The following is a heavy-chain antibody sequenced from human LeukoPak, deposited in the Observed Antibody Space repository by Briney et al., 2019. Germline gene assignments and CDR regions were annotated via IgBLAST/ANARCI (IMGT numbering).Heavy chain of an antibody. J-gene: IGHJ4*02. CDR3: ARDRFTMVRGVIDF. D-gene: IGHD3-10*01. CDR2: IYTGGST. V-gene: IGHV3-53*01. Sequence: PGGSLRLSCAAPGFTVSSTYMSWVRQAPGKGLEWVSVIYTGGSTYYADSVKGRFTISRDNSKNSLYLQMNSLRDEDTAVYYCARDRFTMVRGVIDFWGQGTLVTVSS. CDR1: GFTVSSTY.